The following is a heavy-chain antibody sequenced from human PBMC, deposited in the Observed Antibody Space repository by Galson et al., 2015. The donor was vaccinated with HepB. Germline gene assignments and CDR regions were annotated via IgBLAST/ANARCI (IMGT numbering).Heavy chain of an antibody. CDR2: ISSGSGTI. J-gene: IGHJ4*02. CDR1: GFTFNTFN. D-gene: IGHD3-22*01. CDR3: ARDSSAYYPDY. Sequence: SLRLSCAASGFTFNTFNMDWVRQAPGKGLEWVSYISSGSGTIYYADSVKGRFTISRDNAKNSLYLQMTSLRDEDTAVYYCARDSSAYYPDYWGQGTLVTVSS. V-gene: IGHV3-48*02.